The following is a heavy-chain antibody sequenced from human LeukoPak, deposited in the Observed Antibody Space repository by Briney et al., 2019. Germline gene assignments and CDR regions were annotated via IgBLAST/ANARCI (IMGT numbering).Heavy chain of an antibody. D-gene: IGHD3-22*01. V-gene: IGHV3-30*04. CDR2: ISYDGSNK. J-gene: IGHJ4*02. Sequence: PGGSLRLSCAASGFTFSNYGMSWLRQAPGKGLEWVAVISYDGSNKYYADSVKGRFTISRDNSKNTLYLQMNSLRAEDTAVYYCARDQGDDSSGYHSYWGQGTLVTVSS. CDR3: ARDQGDDSSGYHSY. CDR1: GFTFSNYG.